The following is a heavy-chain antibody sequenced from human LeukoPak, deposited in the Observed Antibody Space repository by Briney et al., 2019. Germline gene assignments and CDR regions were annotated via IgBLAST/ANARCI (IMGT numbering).Heavy chain of an antibody. V-gene: IGHV4-38-2*01. CDR1: GYSISSGYY. Sequence: SETLSLTCAVSGYSISSGYYWGWIRQPPGKGLEWIGSIYHSGSTYYNPSLKSRVTISVDTSKNQFSLKLSSVTAADTAVYYCARHDYYDSSGYSGYDNWFDSWGQGTLVTVSS. D-gene: IGHD3-22*01. CDR3: ARHDYYDSSGYSGYDNWFDS. J-gene: IGHJ5*01. CDR2: IYHSGST.